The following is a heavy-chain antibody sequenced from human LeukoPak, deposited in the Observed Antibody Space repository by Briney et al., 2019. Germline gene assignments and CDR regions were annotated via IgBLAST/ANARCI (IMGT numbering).Heavy chain of an antibody. Sequence: PGGSLRLSCAASGFTFSDYYMSWIRQPPGKGLEWIGSIYYSGSTYYNPSLKSRATISVDTSKNQFSLKLSSVTAADTAVYYCARRSGITMIVVLISDAFDIWGQGTMVTVSS. CDR1: GFTFSDYY. J-gene: IGHJ3*02. V-gene: IGHV4-39*01. CDR3: ARRSGITMIVVLISDAFDI. CDR2: IYYSGST. D-gene: IGHD3-22*01.